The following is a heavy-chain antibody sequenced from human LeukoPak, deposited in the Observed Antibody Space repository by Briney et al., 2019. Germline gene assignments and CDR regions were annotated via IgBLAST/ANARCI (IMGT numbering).Heavy chain of an antibody. CDR2: INHSGST. D-gene: IGHD2-21*02. CDR3: ARGHSSIVTGIPYYFDY. CDR1: GGSFSGYY. V-gene: IGHV4-34*01. J-gene: IGHJ4*02. Sequence: PSETLSLTCAVYGGSFSGYYWSWIRQPPGKGLEWIGEINHSGSTNYNPSLKSRVTISVDTSKNQFSLKLSSVTAADTAVYYCARGHSSIVTGIPYYFDYWGRGILVTVSS.